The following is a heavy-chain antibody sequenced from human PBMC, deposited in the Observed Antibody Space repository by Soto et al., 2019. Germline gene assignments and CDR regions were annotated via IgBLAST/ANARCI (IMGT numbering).Heavy chain of an antibody. Sequence: GGSLRLSCAASGFTFGNAWMNWVRQAPGKGLEWVGRIKSKTDGGTTDYTVPVKGRFTISRDDSKNTLYLQMNSLKTEDTAVYFFCGFIRGGYEDYYYYCGMDVWGQGTTVTVSS. J-gene: IGHJ6*02. CDR1: GFTFGNAW. CDR2: IKSKTDGGTT. D-gene: IGHD5-12*01. CDR3: CGFIRGGYEDYYYYCGMDV. V-gene: IGHV3-15*07.